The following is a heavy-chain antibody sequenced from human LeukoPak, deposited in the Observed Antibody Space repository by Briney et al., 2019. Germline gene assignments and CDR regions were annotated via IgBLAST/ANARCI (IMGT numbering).Heavy chain of an antibody. Sequence: ASVKVSCKASGYTFTSYGISWVRQAPGQGLEWMGWISAYNGNANYAQKLQGRVTMTTDTSTSTAYMELRSLRSDDTAVYYCARAWFGELSRYYYYYGMDVWGQGTTVTVSS. CDR1: GYTFTSYG. D-gene: IGHD3-10*01. CDR2: ISAYNGNA. J-gene: IGHJ6*02. CDR3: ARAWFGELSRYYYYYGMDV. V-gene: IGHV1-18*01.